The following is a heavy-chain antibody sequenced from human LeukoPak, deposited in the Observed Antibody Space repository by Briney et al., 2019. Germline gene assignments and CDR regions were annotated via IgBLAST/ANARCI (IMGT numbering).Heavy chain of an antibody. D-gene: IGHD3-3*01. CDR2: VSGTGTST. J-gene: IGHJ4*02. V-gene: IGHV3-23*01. Sequence: GRSLRLSCAASGFTFHNYAMTWVRQAPGKGLDWVSTVSGTGTSTFYADSVKVRATISRDNSKNMLYLQMSSLRAEDTAMYYCAKGYYDSHRGFFEYWGLGTLVTVSS. CDR1: GFTFHNYA. CDR3: AKGYYDSHRGFFEY.